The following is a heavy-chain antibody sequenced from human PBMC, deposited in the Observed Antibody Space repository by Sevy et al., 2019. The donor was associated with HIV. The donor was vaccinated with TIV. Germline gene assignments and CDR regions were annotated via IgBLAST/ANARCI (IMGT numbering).Heavy chain of an antibody. CDR3: ASRRRGDFTQTYDY. Sequence: SETLSLTCTVSGGSISSNSYYWDWIRQSPGKGPTWIGSVTHTKSTYYTSSLKSQVTISVDVSKNQFSLNLNSVTAADTAVYYCASRRRGDFTQTYDYWGQGTLVTVSS. CDR2: VTHTKST. V-gene: IGHV4-39*01. CDR1: GGSISSNSYY. J-gene: IGHJ4*02. D-gene: IGHD2-21*02.